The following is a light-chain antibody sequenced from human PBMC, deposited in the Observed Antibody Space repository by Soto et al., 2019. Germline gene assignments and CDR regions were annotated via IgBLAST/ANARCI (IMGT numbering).Light chain of an antibody. CDR3: AAWDDSLNCHV. CDR2: TTN. Sequence: QSVLTQPHSASGTPGQRVTISCSGSSSNIGTSSVHWFQQLPGTAPKLLISTTNQRPSGVPERFSGSKSGTSASLAISGLQSEDEADYYCAAWDDSLNCHVFGTGTKVNVL. V-gene: IGLV1-44*01. CDR1: SSNIGTSS. J-gene: IGLJ1*01.